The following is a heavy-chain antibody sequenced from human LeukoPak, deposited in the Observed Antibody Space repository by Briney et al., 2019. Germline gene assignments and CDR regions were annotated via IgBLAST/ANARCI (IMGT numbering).Heavy chain of an antibody. Sequence: ASVKVSCKASGYTFTGYYMHWVRQAPGQGLEWMGWINPNSGGTNYAQKFQGRVTMTRDTSISTAYMELSRLRSDDTAVYYCARDRRIYSSGYYSGAGYWGQGTLVTVSS. CDR1: GYTFTGYY. V-gene: IGHV1-2*02. CDR3: ARDRRIYSSGYYSGAGY. J-gene: IGHJ4*02. CDR2: INPNSGGT. D-gene: IGHD3-22*01.